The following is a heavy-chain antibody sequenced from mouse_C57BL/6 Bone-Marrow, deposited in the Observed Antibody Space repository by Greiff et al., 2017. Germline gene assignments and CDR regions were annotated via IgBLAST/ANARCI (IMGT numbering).Heavy chain of an antibody. D-gene: IGHD2-5*01. CDR1: GFTFSSYA. J-gene: IGHJ2*01. V-gene: IGHV5-4*01. CDR3: ARGAYSNSYFDY. CDR2: ISDGGSYT. Sequence: VQLKESGGGLVKPGGSLKLSCAASGFTFSSYAMSWVRQTPEKRLEWVATISDGGSYTYYPDNVKGRFTISRDNAKNNLYLQMSHLKSEDTAMYYCARGAYSNSYFDYWGQGTTLTVSS.